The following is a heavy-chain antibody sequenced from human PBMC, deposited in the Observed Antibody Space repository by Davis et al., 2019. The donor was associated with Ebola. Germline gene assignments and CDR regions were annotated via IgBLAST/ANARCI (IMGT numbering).Heavy chain of an antibody. D-gene: IGHD4-23*01. Sequence: AASVKVSCKASGYTFTGYYMHWVRQAPGQGLEWMGWINPNSGGTNYAQKFQGWVTMTRDTSASTAYMELSSLRSEDTAVCYCARDFSYGGNPNWFDPWGQGTLVTVSS. J-gene: IGHJ5*02. CDR2: INPNSGGT. CDR1: GYTFTGYY. V-gene: IGHV1-2*04. CDR3: ARDFSYGGNPNWFDP.